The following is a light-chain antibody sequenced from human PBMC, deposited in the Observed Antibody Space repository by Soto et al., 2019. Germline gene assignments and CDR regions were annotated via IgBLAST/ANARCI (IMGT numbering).Light chain of an antibody. V-gene: IGKV3-15*01. J-gene: IGKJ2*01. CDR3: QQYGGVPYT. Sequence: EIVMTQSPATLSGSPGERATLSCRASQSFSRDLAWYQQKAGQAPRLLIYGASTRATGIPARFSGSGSGADFTLTISRLEPEDFAIYYCQQYGGVPYTFGQGTKVDIK. CDR1: QSFSRD. CDR2: GAS.